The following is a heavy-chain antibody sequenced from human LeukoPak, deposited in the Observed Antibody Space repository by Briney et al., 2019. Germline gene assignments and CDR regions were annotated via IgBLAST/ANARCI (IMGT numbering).Heavy chain of an antibody. CDR3: AKDIQPTVIDAFDI. J-gene: IGHJ3*02. D-gene: IGHD4-11*01. Sequence: GGSLRLSCAASGFTFDDYAMHWVRQAPGKGLGWVSGISWNSGSIGYADSVKGRFTIPRDNAKNSLYLQMNSLRAEDTALYYCAKDIQPTVIDAFDIWGQGTMVTVSS. CDR1: GFTFDDYA. CDR2: ISWNSGSI. V-gene: IGHV3-9*01.